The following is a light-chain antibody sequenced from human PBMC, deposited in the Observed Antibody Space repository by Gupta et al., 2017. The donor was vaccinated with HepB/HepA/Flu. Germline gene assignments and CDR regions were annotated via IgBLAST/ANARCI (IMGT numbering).Light chain of an antibody. J-gene: IGLJ2*01. CDR1: SSDIGAYNY. CDR2: EVS. V-gene: IGLV2-14*03. CDR3: SSYTRSSTVV. Sequence: QSALTQPASVSGSPGQSITIFCTGTSSDIGAYNYVSWHQQHPGKAPKCMIYEVSNRPSGVSNRFSGSKSGYTASLTISRLQAEDEADYYCSSYTRSSTVVFGGGTKLTVL.